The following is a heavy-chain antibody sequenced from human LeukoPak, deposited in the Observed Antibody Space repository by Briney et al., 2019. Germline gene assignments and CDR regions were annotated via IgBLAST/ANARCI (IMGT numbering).Heavy chain of an antibody. V-gene: IGHV4-39*07. D-gene: IGHD2-15*01. CDR3: ARAPSYWDAFDI. J-gene: IGHJ3*02. CDR2: IYYSGST. CDR1: GGSISSSSYY. Sequence: SETLSLTCTVSGGSISSSSYYWGWIRQPPGKGLEWIGSIYYSGSTYYNPSLKSRVTISVDTSKNQFSLKLSSVTAADTAVYYCARAPSYWDAFDIWGQGTMVTVSS.